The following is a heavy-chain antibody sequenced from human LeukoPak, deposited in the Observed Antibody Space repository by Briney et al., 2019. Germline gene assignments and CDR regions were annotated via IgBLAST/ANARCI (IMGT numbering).Heavy chain of an antibody. CDR2: IIPIFGTA. D-gene: IGHD3-22*01. Sequence: GASVKVSCKASGGTFSSYAISWVRQAPGQGLEWMGGIIPIFGTANYAQKFQGRVTITADESTSTAYMELSSLRSEDTAVYYCASLRSGYCRCFDYWGQGTLVTVSS. J-gene: IGHJ4*02. CDR1: GGTFSSYA. CDR3: ASLRSGYCRCFDY. V-gene: IGHV1-69*13.